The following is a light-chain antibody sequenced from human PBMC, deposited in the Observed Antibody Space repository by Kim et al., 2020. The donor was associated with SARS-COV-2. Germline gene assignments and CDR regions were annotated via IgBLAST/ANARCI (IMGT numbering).Light chain of an antibody. CDR2: GAS. Sequence: FPGDRATLSCRASQSVSTNLAWYQQRPGQAPRLLIYGASRRATGIPAGFSGSGSGTEFTLTISSLQSEDFAVYYCQQYNDWPPWTFGQGTKVDIK. J-gene: IGKJ1*01. V-gene: IGKV3-15*01. CDR3: QQYNDWPPWT. CDR1: QSVSTN.